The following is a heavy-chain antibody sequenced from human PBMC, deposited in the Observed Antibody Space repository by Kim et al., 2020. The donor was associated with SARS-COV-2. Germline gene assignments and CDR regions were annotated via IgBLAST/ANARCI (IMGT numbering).Heavy chain of an antibody. CDR2: ISYDGSNK. J-gene: IGHJ4*01. D-gene: IGHD3-10*01. Sequence: GGSLRLSCAASGFTFSSYGMHWVRQAPGKGLEWVAVISYDGSNKYYADSVKGRFTISRDNSKNTLYLQMNSLRAEDTAVYYCAKDVGPGWFGESSTFDY. CDR3: AKDVGPGWFGESSTFDY. V-gene: IGHV3-30*18. CDR1: GFTFSSYG.